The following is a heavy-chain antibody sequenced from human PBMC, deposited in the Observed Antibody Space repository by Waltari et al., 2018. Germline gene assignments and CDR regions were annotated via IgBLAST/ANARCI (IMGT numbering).Heavy chain of an antibody. V-gene: IGHV3-23*01. CDR1: RLTFRGYA. CDR3: AKGYYYGSGSPENYFDY. Sequence: EVQLLESGGGLVQPGGSLRLACAASRLTFRGYAMSWVRQAPGKWLEWVSSISGSGGRTYYAYSVKGRFTISRDNSKNTLYLQMNSLRAEDTAVYYCAKGYYYGSGSPENYFDYWGQGTLVTVSS. D-gene: IGHD3-10*01. J-gene: IGHJ4*02. CDR2: ISGSGGRT.